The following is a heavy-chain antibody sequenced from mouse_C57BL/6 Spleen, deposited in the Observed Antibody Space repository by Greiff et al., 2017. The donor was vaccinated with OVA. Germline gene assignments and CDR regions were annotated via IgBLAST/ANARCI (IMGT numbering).Heavy chain of an antibody. V-gene: IGHV1-53*01. J-gene: IGHJ4*01. CDR1: GYTFTSYW. D-gene: IGHD2-2*01. CDR2: INPSNGGT. CDR3: ARVGGYDVAMDY. Sequence: QVQLQQPGPELVKPGASVKLSCKASGYTFTSYWMHWVKQRPGQGLEWIGNINPSNGGTNYNEKFKSKATLTVDKSSSTAYMQLSSLTSEDSAVYYCARVGGYDVAMDYWGQGTSVTVSS.